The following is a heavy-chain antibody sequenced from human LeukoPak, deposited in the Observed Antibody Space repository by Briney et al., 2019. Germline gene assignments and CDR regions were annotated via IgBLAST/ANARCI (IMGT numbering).Heavy chain of an antibody. D-gene: IGHD1-7*01. CDR2: ISFVGSNK. CDR1: GFTFSSYS. J-gene: IGHJ2*01. CDR3: ARVGPNYPYWYFDL. Sequence: GGSLRVSCAAAGFTFSSYSMNGVRQAPGKGLGGGAVISFVGSNKYYADSVKGRFTSSRDNSKNTLYLQMSSLRAQATAVYYGARVGPNYPYWYFDLWGRGTLVTGSS. V-gene: IGHV3-30*03.